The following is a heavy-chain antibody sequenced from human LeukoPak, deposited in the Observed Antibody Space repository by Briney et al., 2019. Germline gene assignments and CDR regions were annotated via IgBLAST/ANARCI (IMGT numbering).Heavy chain of an antibody. Sequence: PSETLSLTCAVYGGSFSGYYWSWIRQPPGKGLEWIGEINHSGSTNYNPSLKSRVTISVDTSKNQFSLKLSSVTAADTAVYYCAKEGYDYVWGSYRYLYYFDYWGQGTLVTVSS. CDR2: INHSGST. D-gene: IGHD3-16*02. J-gene: IGHJ4*02. CDR3: AKEGYDYVWGSYRYLYYFDY. V-gene: IGHV4-34*01. CDR1: GGSFSGYY.